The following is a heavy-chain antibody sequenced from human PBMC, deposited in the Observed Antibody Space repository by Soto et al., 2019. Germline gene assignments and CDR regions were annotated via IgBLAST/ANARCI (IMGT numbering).Heavy chain of an antibody. J-gene: IGHJ4*02. V-gene: IGHV4-59*01. D-gene: IGHD3-22*01. CDR1: GGSISSYY. CDR2: IYYSGST. Sequence: SETLSLTCTVSGGSISSYYWSWIRQPPGKGLEWIGYIYYSGSTNYNPSLKSRVTISVDTSKNQFSLKLSSVTAADTAVYYCERDGNYYDSSGYTDWGQGTLVTVSS. CDR3: ERDGNYYDSSGYTD.